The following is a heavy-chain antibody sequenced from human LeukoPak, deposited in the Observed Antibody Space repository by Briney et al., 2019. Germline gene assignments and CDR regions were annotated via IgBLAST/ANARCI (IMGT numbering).Heavy chain of an antibody. D-gene: IGHD6-19*01. V-gene: IGHV5-51*01. Sequence: GESLKISCKGSGYSFTNYWIGWVRQMPGKGLEWMGIIYPGGSDTRYSPSFQGQVTISADKSINTAYLQWSSLKASDTAMYYCARCAVAGTFSPIDYWGQGTLVTVSS. CDR2: IYPGGSDT. CDR3: ARCAVAGTFSPIDY. CDR1: GYSFTNYW. J-gene: IGHJ4*02.